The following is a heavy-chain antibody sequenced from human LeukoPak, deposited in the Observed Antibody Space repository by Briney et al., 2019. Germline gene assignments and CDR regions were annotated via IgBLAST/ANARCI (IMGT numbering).Heavy chain of an antibody. J-gene: IGHJ5*02. D-gene: IGHD2-2*01. CDR2: ISGGGGST. CDR1: RFTFSSYA. Sequence: SGGSLRLSCAASRFTFSSYAMSWVRQASGKGLEWVSTISGGGGSTYYADSVKGRFTISRDNSKNTLYLQMNSLRADDTAVYYCARSPTAINGYFDPWGQGTLVTVSS. CDR3: ARSPTAINGYFDP. V-gene: IGHV3-23*01.